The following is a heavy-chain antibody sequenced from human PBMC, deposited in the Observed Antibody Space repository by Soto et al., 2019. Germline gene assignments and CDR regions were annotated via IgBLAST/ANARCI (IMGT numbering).Heavy chain of an antibody. D-gene: IGHD2-15*01. CDR1: GFTFSSYW. CDR3: VAVVTPPGPYYYYGMDV. CDR2: INSDGSST. Sequence: PGGSLRLSCAASGFTFSSYWMHWVRQAPGKGLVWVSRINSDGSSTSYADSVKGRFTISRDNAKNTLYLQMNSLRAEDTAVYYCVAVVTPPGPYYYYGMDVWGQGTTVTVSS. V-gene: IGHV3-74*01. J-gene: IGHJ6*02.